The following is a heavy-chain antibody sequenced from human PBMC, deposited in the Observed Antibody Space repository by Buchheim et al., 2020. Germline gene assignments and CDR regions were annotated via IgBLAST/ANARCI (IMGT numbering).Heavy chain of an antibody. Sequence: QVQLVESGGGVVQPGRSLRLSCAASGFTFSSYAMHWVRQAPGKGLEWVAVISYDGSNKYYADSVKGRFTISRDNSKTTLYLQMNSLRAEDTAVYYCAGDRHGIKWELEGWGQGTL. V-gene: IGHV3-30*04. D-gene: IGHD1-26*01. CDR1: GFTFSSYA. CDR2: ISYDGSNK. CDR3: AGDRHGIKWELEG. J-gene: IGHJ4*02.